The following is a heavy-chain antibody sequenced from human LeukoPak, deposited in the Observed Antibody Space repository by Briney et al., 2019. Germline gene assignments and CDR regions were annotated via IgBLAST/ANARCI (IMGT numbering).Heavy chain of an antibody. D-gene: IGHD6-19*01. CDR1: GFTFSSYG. V-gene: IGHV3-NL1*01. CDR3: ASGVAGTEEGFDY. CDR2: TVGGRPDT. J-gene: IGHJ4*02. Sequence: GGSLRLSCAASGFTFSSYGMHWVRQAPGKGLEWVAATVGGRPDTYHAESVKGRFTISRDNSKNTLYLQMNSLRAEDTAVYYCASGVAGTEEGFDYWGQGTLVTVSS.